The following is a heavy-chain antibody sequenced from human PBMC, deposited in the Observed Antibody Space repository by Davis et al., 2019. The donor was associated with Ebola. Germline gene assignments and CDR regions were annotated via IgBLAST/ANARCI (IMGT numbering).Heavy chain of an antibody. CDR2: ISYDGSNK. D-gene: IGHD3-22*01. J-gene: IGHJ3*02. CDR3: ARRQYYYDSSGYPDAFDI. V-gene: IGHV3-30-3*01. Sequence: SCKASGYTFTGYYMHWVRQAPGKGLEWVAVISYDGSNKYYADSVKGRFTISRDNSKNTLYLQMNSLRAEDTAVYYCARRQYYYDSSGYPDAFDIWGQGTMVTVSS. CDR1: GYTFTGYY.